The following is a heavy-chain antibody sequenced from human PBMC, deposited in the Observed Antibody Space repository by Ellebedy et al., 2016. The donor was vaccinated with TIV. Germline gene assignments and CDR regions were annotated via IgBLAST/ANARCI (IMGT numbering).Heavy chain of an antibody. Sequence: GGFLRLSCAASGLTFRSYAMSWVRQAPGKGLEWVSGISGSGDSTDYADSVKGRFTISRDNSKNTLYLQMNSLRAEDTAVYYCAKDFHYENWYFDLWGRGTLVTVSS. V-gene: IGHV3-23*01. D-gene: IGHD4-17*01. J-gene: IGHJ2*01. CDR3: AKDFHYENWYFDL. CDR2: ISGSGDST. CDR1: GLTFRSYA.